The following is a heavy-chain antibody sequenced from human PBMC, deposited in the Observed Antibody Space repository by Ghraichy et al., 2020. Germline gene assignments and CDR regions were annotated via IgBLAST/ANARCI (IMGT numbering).Heavy chain of an antibody. CDR3: ARLGVAVAAVFDY. D-gene: IGHD3-3*01. CDR1: GFTFSSYS. J-gene: IGHJ4*02. V-gene: IGHV3-21*01. Sequence: LSLTCAASGFTFSSYSMNWVRQAPGKGLEWVSSISSSSSYIYYADSVKGRFTISRDNAKNSLYLQMNSLRAEDTAVYYCARLGVAVAAVFDYWGQGTLVTVSS. CDR2: ISSSSSYI.